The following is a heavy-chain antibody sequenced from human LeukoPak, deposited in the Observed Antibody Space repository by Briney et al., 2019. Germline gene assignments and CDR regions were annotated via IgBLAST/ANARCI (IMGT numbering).Heavy chain of an antibody. J-gene: IGHJ4*02. V-gene: IGHV3-23*01. CDR3: ARDPGAFPYFFDS. Sequence: GGSLRLACSAAGCTFNNYALTGVGQTPGKGLECVSAISGDGVSPYYADSVRGRFTISRDNSKNTLYLQMNSLRVEDTAVYFCARDPGAFPYFFDSWGQGTLVTVSS. D-gene: IGHD4/OR15-4a*01. CDR1: GCTFNNYA. CDR2: ISGDGVSP.